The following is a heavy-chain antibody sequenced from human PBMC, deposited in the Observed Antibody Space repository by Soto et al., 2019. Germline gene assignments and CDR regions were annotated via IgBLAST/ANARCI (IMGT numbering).Heavy chain of an antibody. D-gene: IGHD1-26*01. CDR3: ARGGSYVGFDS. J-gene: IGHJ4*02. CDR1: GGSLNSSSHY. CDR2: IHYLGST. Sequence: SETLSLTCTVSGGSLNSSSHYWSWIRQPPGKGLEWIGYIHYLGSTKYNPSLESRVVISVDTSKNQFSLKVPSVTAADTAIYFCARGGSYVGFDSWGQGARVTVSS. V-gene: IGHV4-61*01.